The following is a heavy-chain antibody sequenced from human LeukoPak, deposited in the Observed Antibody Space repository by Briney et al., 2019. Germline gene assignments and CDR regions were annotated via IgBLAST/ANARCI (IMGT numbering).Heavy chain of an antibody. J-gene: IGHJ3*02. CDR3: ARDRAPYYDILTAPGTFDI. CDR2: IYYSGST. D-gene: IGHD3-9*01. Sequence: SETLSLTCTVSGGSISSYYWSWIRQPPGKGLEWIGYIYYSGSTNYNPSLKSRVTISVDTSKNQFSLKLSSVTAADTAVYYCARDRAPYYDILTAPGTFDIWGQGTMVTVSS. CDR1: GGSISSYY. V-gene: IGHV4-59*01.